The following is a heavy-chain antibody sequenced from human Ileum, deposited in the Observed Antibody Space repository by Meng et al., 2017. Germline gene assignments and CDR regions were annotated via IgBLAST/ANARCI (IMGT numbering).Heavy chain of an antibody. V-gene: IGHV3-23*01. D-gene: IGHD5-24*01. CDR1: GFTFSSYA. CDR2: ISGSTGST. Sequence: GESLKISCAASGFTFSSYAMSWVRQAPGEGLEWVSSISGSTGSTFYADPVKGRFTVSRDNSKYTLYLHMNSLRAEDTAIYYCARGVGGYNGGGSDYWGQGPLVTVSS. J-gene: IGHJ4*02. CDR3: ARGVGGYNGGGSDY.